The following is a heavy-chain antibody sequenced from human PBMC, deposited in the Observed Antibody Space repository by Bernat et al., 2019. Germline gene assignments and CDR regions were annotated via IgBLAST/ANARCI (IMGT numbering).Heavy chain of an antibody. D-gene: IGHD5-18*01. Sequence: EVQLVESGGGLVKPGGSLRLSCAASGFTFNNAWMSWVRQAPGKGLEWVGRVRSETDGGTTDYAAPVKRRFTISRDDSKNTLYLQMDSRKTEDTAVFYCTTVGHSYGRHWGQGTLVTVSS. CDR1: GFTFNNAW. V-gene: IGHV3-15*01. CDR2: VRSETDGGTT. J-gene: IGHJ4*02. CDR3: TTVGHSYGRH.